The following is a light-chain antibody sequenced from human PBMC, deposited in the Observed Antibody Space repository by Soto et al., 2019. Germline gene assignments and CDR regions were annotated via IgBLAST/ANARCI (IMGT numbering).Light chain of an antibody. V-gene: IGLV2-14*01. CDR1: SSDVGGYKY. CDR2: GVS. Sequence: QSVLTQPASVSESPGRSITIYCTGTSSDVGGYKYVSWYQQHPGKAPKLMIYGVSTRPSGVSNRFSGSKSGNTASLTISGLQAEDEADYYCSSYTSSSSHYVFGTGTKVTVL. J-gene: IGLJ1*01. CDR3: SSYTSSSSHYV.